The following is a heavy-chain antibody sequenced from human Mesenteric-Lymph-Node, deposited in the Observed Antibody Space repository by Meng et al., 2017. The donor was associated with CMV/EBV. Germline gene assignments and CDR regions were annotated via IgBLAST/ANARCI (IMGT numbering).Heavy chain of an antibody. D-gene: IGHD2/OR15-2a*01. J-gene: IGHJ4*02. CDR2: IFYTGST. CDR3: ARDGGGNRKFHY. CDR1: GGSIRTGGFY. Sequence: TVSGGSIRTGGFYWNWIRQHPGKGLEWIGYIFYTGSTYFNPSLKSRLTMSVDTSKNQFSLKLTSVTAADTAVYYCARDGGGNRKFHYWGQGTLVTVSS. V-gene: IGHV4-31*03.